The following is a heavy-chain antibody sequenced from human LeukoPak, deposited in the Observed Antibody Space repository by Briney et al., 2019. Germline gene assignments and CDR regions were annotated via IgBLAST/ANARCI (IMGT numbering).Heavy chain of an antibody. J-gene: IGHJ4*02. CDR3: ALERPSGGVGY. CDR1: GGSMSSYY. Sequence: SETLSLTCTVSGGSMSSYYWSWLRQPPGKGLEWIGYIYYTGSTNYNPSPKSRVTISVDTSKNQFSLQLRSVTAADTAVYYCALERPSGGVGYWGQGTLVTVSS. V-gene: IGHV4-59*08. CDR2: IYYTGST. D-gene: IGHD1-1*01.